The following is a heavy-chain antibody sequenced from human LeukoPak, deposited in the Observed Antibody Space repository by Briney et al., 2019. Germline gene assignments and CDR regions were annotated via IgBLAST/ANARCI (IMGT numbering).Heavy chain of an antibody. J-gene: IGHJ4*02. CDR3: ARLDCGGDCYVDY. Sequence: SETLSLTCTVSGASFTSNYWSWIRQPPGKGLEWIGYIYYSGTTTYNPSLERRVTMSVDMSKTQFSLRLNSVTTTDTAVYYCARLDCGGDCYVDYWGQGTLVTVSS. CDR2: IYYSGTT. D-gene: IGHD2-21*02. CDR1: GASFTSNY. V-gene: IGHV4-59*08.